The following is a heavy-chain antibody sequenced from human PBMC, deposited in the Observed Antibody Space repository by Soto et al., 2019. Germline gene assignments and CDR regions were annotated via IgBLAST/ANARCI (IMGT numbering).Heavy chain of an antibody. CDR1: GFTFSSYG. CDR2: IWYDGSNK. Sequence: GGSLRLSCAASGFTFSSYGMHWVRQAPGKGLEWVAVIWYDGSNKYYADSVKGRFTISRDNSKNTLYLQMNSLRAEDTAVYYCARDRSVADPSYYFDYWGQGTLVTVSS. V-gene: IGHV3-33*01. J-gene: IGHJ4*02. D-gene: IGHD6-19*01. CDR3: ARDRSVADPSYYFDY.